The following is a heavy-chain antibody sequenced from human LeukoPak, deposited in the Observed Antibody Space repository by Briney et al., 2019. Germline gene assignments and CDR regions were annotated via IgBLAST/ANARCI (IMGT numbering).Heavy chain of an antibody. CDR2: ISSSGSTI. CDR1: GFTFSSYE. V-gene: IGHV3-48*03. D-gene: IGHD3-10*01. J-gene: IGHJ6*04. CDR3: GTGIWFGDGYYGMDV. Sequence: GGSLRLSCAASGFTFSSYEMNWVRQTPGKGLEWVSYISSSGSTIYYADSVKGRFTISRDNAKNSLYLQMKSLRAEDTAVYYCGTGIWFGDGYYGMDVWGKGTTVTVSS.